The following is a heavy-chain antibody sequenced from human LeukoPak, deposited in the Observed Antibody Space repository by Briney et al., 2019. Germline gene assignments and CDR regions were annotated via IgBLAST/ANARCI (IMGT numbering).Heavy chain of an antibody. CDR3: ARTEELLWFGELEAWFDP. D-gene: IGHD3-10*01. Sequence: SSETLSLXCTVSGGSISSYYWSWIRQPAGKGLEWIGRIYTSGSTNYNPSLKSRVTMSVDTSKNQFSLKLSSVTAADTAVYYCARTEELLWFGELEAWFDPWGQGTLVTVSS. J-gene: IGHJ5*02. CDR2: IYTSGST. V-gene: IGHV4-4*07. CDR1: GGSISSYY.